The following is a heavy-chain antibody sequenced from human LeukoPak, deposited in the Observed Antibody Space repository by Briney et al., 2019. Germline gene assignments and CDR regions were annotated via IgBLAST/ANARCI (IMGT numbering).Heavy chain of an antibody. CDR3: AREFDYGDYVHAFDI. CDR2: IIPIFGTA. V-gene: IGHV1-69*13. D-gene: IGHD4-17*01. CDR1: GGTFSSYA. Sequence: GASVKVSCKASGGTFSSYAISWVRRAPGQGLKWMEGIIPIFGTANYAQKFQGRVTITADESTSTAYMELSSLRSEDTAVYYCAREFDYGDYVHAFDIWGQGTMVTVSS. J-gene: IGHJ3*02.